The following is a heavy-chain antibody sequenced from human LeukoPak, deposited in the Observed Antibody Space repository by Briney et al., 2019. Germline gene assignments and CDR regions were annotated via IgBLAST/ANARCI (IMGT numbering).Heavy chain of an antibody. J-gene: IGHJ4*02. D-gene: IGHD3-10*01. CDR3: ARDSSVSGTYYSRYFDY. V-gene: IGHV4-39*02. CDR2: IYYSGST. CDR1: GGSISSSSYY. Sequence: PSETLSLTCTVSGGSISSSSYYWGWIRQPPGKGLEWIVSIYYSGSTYYNPSLKSRVTISVDTSKNQFSLKLSSVTASDTAVYYCARDSSVSGTYYSRYFDYWGQGTLVTVSS.